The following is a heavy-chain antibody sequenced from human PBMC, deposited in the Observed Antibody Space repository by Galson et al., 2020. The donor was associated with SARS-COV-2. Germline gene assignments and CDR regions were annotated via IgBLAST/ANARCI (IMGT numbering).Heavy chain of an antibody. J-gene: IGHJ6*03. Sequence: ASVKVSCRASDYTFTTYGITWVRQAPGQGLEWMGWISAYNGNRNYAQKFQGRVTMTTDTSTSTAYMELRSLRSDDTAVYYCARVLQKIYGSGSLYSIFGYMDVWGKGTTVTVSS. CDR1: DYTFTTYG. CDR3: ARVLQKIYGSGSLYSIFGYMDV. V-gene: IGHV1-18*01. CDR2: ISAYNGNR. D-gene: IGHD3-10*01.